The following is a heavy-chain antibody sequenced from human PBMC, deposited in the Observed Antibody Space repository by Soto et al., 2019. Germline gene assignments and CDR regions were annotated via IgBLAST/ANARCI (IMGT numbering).Heavy chain of an antibody. Sequence: GGSLRLSCAASGFTFSSYSMNWVRQAPGKGLEWVSAISGSGGSTYYADSVKGRFTIPRDNSKNTLYLQMNSLRAEDTAVYYCAKILDTSPQAYIVVVPAATYFYGMDVWGQGTTVTVSS. CDR2: ISGSGGST. CDR1: GFTFSSYS. D-gene: IGHD2-2*01. CDR3: AKILDTSPQAYIVVVPAATYFYGMDV. J-gene: IGHJ6*02. V-gene: IGHV3-23*01.